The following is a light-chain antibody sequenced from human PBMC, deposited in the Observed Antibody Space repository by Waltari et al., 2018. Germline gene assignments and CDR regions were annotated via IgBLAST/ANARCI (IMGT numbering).Light chain of an antibody. CDR2: GAS. Sequence: DIQLTQSPSFLSASVGDRVTITCRASQGISSYLTWYQQKQGKVPKLLIYGASTLQSGVPSRFSGSGSGTEFTLTISSLQPEDFATYYCQQLNDYPLTFGQGTKLQIK. CDR1: QGISSY. CDR3: QQLNDYPLT. J-gene: IGKJ2*01. V-gene: IGKV1-9*01.